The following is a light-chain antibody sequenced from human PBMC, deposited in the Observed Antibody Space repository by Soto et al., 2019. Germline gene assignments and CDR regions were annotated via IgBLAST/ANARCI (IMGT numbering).Light chain of an antibody. Sequence: DIQLTQSPSFLSASVGDRVTITCRASQDINPYLAWYQQKPGKAPRLLIFAASTLQNGVPSRFSGSGSGQEFTVTITSLQPEDFATYYCQQRKSYPITFGQGTRLEIK. CDR3: QQRKSYPIT. CDR2: AAS. J-gene: IGKJ5*01. V-gene: IGKV1-9*01. CDR1: QDINPY.